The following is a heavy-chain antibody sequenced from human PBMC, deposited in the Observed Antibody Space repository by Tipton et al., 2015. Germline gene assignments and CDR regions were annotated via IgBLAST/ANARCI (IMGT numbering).Heavy chain of an antibody. CDR3: TRYVYGVIPSGVY. V-gene: IGHV4-34*03. CDR2: INHSGYT. J-gene: IGHJ4*02. CDR1: GGSFSDYY. D-gene: IGHD3-3*01. Sequence: TLSLTCAVYGGSFSDYYWSWVRQPPGRGLEWIGEINHSGYTNYNPSLKSRVTISVDASKSQFSLRLISVTAADTAIYYCTRYVYGVIPSGVYWGQGTLVTVSS.